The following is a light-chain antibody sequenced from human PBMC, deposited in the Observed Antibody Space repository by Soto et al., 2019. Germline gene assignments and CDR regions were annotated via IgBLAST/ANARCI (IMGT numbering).Light chain of an antibody. V-gene: IGKV3-20*01. CDR1: QSVSSSY. CDR2: GAS. CDR3: QQYGSSPHT. Sequence: EMVLTQSPGTLSLSPGERATLSCRASQSVSSSYLSWYQQKPGQAPRLLIYGASSRATGMPDRFSGSGSGTDFNLTISRLEPEDFAVYYCQQYGSSPHTFGGGTKVEIK. J-gene: IGKJ4*01.